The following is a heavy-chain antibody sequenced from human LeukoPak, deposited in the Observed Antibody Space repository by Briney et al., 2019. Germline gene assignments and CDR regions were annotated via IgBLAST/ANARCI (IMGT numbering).Heavy chain of an antibody. J-gene: IGHJ5*02. CDR1: GFNFNDYY. CDR2: ITTGRTL. V-gene: IGHV3-11*04. D-gene: IGHD5/OR15-5a*01. Sequence: GGTLRLSCAASGFNFNDYYMSWIRPAPGKALGWVLEITTGRTLSYADSVKGRFTISRDNAKNSLFLQMKSLRVEDTAVYYCARVVSSRSTVGFDPWGQGTLVTVSS. CDR3: ARVVSSRSTVGFDP.